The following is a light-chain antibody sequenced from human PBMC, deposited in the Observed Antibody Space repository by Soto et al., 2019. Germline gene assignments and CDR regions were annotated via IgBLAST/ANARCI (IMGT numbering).Light chain of an antibody. CDR2: DVS. Sequence: DIQMTHSPPTLSASVGDRVTITCRASQSISSWLAWYQQRPGKAPNLLIYDVSSLESGVPSRFSGSGSGTEFTLTISSLQPDDFATYYCQQYNNYPWTFGQGTKVDIK. CDR1: QSISSW. J-gene: IGKJ1*01. V-gene: IGKV1-5*01. CDR3: QQYNNYPWT.